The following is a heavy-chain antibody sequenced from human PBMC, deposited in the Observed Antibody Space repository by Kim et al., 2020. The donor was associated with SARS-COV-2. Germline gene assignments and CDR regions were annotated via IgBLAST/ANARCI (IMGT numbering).Heavy chain of an antibody. CDR1: GFTFSSYS. CDR3: ARDAIRRIVGATYGY. CDR2: ISSSSSYI. Sequence: GGSLRLSCAASGFTFSSYSMNWVRQAPGKGLEWVSSISSSSSYIYYADSVKGRFTISRDNAKNSLYLQMNSLRAEDTAVYYCARDAIRRIVGATYGYWGQGTLVTVSS. V-gene: IGHV3-21*01. J-gene: IGHJ4*02. D-gene: IGHD1-26*01.